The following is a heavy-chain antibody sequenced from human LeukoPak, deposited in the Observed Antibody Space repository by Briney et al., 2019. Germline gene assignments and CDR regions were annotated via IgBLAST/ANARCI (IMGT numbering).Heavy chain of an antibody. J-gene: IGHJ4*02. Sequence: SETLSLTCTVSGGSISSSGYYWGWIRQPPGKGLEWIGSMYYSGSTYYNPSLKSRVTISVDTSKNQFSLKLGSVTAADTAVYYCAAIFPEDILTGPIGGDYWGQGTLVTVSS. CDR2: MYYSGST. CDR1: GGSISSSGYY. V-gene: IGHV4-39*07. D-gene: IGHD3-9*01. CDR3: AAIFPEDILTGPIGGDY.